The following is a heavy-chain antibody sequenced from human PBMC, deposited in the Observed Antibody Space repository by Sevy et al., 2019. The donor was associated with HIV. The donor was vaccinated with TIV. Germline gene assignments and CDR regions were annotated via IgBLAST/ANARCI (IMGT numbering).Heavy chain of an antibody. CDR3: ARDSTTRPRVLDY. CDR2: IYFTGNT. D-gene: IGHD1-1*01. Sequence: SETLSLTCSVSGGSISSYFWTWVRQSPGKGREWIGNIYFTGNTDYSHSLKSRVTLSLDTSKSQFSLTLKSVTAADTAIYFCARDSTTRPRVLDYWGQGTLVTVSS. J-gene: IGHJ4*02. V-gene: IGHV4-59*01. CDR1: GGSISSYF.